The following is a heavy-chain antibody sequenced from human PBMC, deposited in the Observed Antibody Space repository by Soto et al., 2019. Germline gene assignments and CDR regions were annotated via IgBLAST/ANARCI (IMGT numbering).Heavy chain of an antibody. J-gene: IGHJ4*02. CDR3: ARGYGDYVLDY. V-gene: IGHV4-59*08. D-gene: IGHD4-17*01. CDR2: IYYSGST. CDR1: EGSISSYY. Sequence: QVQLQESGPGLVKPSECRSLTCTVSEGSISSYYWSWIRQPPGKGLEWIGYIYYSGSTNYNPSLKSRVTISVDTSNNQFSLKLTSVTSADTAVYYCARGYGDYVLDYWGQGTLVTVSS.